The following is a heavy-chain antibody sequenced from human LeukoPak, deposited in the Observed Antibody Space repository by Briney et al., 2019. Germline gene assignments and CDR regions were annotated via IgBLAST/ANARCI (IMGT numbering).Heavy chain of an antibody. CDR3: ARVPYGSGSYFPKSPPYYFDY. J-gene: IGHJ4*02. CDR2: INPNSGGT. CDR1: GYTFTGYY. V-gene: IGHV1-2*02. Sequence: ASVKVSCKASGYTFTGYYMHWVRQASGQGLEWMGWINPNSGGTNYAQKFQGRVTMTRDTSISTAYMELSRLRSDDTAVYYCARVPYGSGSYFPKSPPYYFDYWGQGTLVTVSS. D-gene: IGHD3-10*01.